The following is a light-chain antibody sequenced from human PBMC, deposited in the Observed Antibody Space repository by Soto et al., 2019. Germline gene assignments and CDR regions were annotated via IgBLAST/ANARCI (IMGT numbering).Light chain of an antibody. CDR3: QQRSNWPRP. V-gene: IGKV3-11*01. CDR2: DSS. J-gene: IGKJ1*01. Sequence: EIVLPQSPATLSLSPGEGATLSCRASQNVNSYVAWYQQKPGQPPRLLLYDSSNTATGIPARFSGSGSGTDFTLTISSLEPEDFALYYCQQRSNWPRPLGQGTKVEV. CDR1: QNVNSY.